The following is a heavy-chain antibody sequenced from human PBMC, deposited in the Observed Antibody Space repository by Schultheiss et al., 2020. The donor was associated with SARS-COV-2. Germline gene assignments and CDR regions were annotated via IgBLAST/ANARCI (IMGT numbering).Heavy chain of an antibody. CDR2: IYYSGST. D-gene: IGHD6-13*01. V-gene: IGHV4-59*08. CDR1: GGSISSYY. J-gene: IGHJ5*02. Sequence: GSLRLSCTVSGGSISSYYWSWIRQPPGKGLEWIGYIYYSGSTYYNPSLKSRVTISVDTSKNQFSLKLSSVTAADTAVYYCARVLAAAGTWFDPWGQGTLVTVSS. CDR3: ARVLAAAGTWFDP.